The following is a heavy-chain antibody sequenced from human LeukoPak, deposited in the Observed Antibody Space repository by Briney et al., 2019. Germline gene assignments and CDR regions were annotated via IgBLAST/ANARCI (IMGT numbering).Heavy chain of an antibody. Sequence: ASVKVSCKASGYTFTGYYMHWVRQAPGQGLEWMGWINPNSGGTNYAQKFQGRVTMTRDTSISTAYMELSRLRSDDTAVYYCARDDILTGYYYPISPGYWGQGTLVTVSS. CDR2: INPNSGGT. J-gene: IGHJ4*02. CDR3: ARDDILTGYYYPISPGY. V-gene: IGHV1-2*02. D-gene: IGHD3-9*01. CDR1: GYTFTGYY.